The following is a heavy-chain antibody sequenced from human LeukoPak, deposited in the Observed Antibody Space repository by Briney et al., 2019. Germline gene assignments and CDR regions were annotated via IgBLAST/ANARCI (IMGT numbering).Heavy chain of an antibody. Sequence: SETLSLTCTISGGSISSYFWSWIRQPPGKGLEWIGYIYYTGSTNYNPSLKSRVIISLDTSKNQFSLKLSSVTAADTAVYYCARGRYYYDSSGYYPHFDYWGQGTLVTVSS. CDR1: GGSISSYF. J-gene: IGHJ4*02. D-gene: IGHD3-22*01. V-gene: IGHV4-59*12. CDR2: IYYTGST. CDR3: ARGRYYYDSSGYYPHFDY.